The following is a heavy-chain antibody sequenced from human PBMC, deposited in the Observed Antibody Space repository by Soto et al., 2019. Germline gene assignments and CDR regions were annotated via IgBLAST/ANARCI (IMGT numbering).Heavy chain of an antibody. CDR3: ARSNVDPTPLQH. V-gene: IGHV3-11*01. CDR2: INNIGNTI. Sequence: GGSLRLSCAASGFTFSDYYMSWIRQAPGKGLEWVSYINNIGNTIYYGESVKGRFTISRDNAKNSVYLQMNSLRPEDTAVYYCARSNVDPTPLQHWGQGSLVTVSS. CDR1: GFTFSDYY. D-gene: IGHD3-16*01. J-gene: IGHJ1*01.